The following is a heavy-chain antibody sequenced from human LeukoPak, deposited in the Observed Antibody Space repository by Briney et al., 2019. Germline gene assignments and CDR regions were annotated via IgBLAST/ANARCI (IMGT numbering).Heavy chain of an antibody. CDR3: ARGGLAVTRFQRYYFDH. J-gene: IGHJ4*02. D-gene: IGHD4-17*01. V-gene: IGHV4-31*03. CDR2: IYYSGST. Sequence: SETLSLTCTVSGGSISSGGYYWSWIRQHPGKGLEWIGYIYYSGSTYYNPSLKSRVTISVDTSRNQFSLKLSSVTAADTAVYYCARGGLAVTRFQRYYFDHWGQGTLVTVSS. CDR1: GGSISSGGYY.